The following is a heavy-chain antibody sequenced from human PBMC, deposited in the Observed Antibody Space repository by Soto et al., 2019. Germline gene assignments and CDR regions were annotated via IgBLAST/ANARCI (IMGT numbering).Heavy chain of an antibody. CDR2: INEDGTKK. J-gene: IGHJ3*02. V-gene: IGHV3-7*01. Sequence: EVQVVESGGGLVQPGGSLRISCAASGFTFNTYWITWVCQAPGKGLEWVANINEDGTKKNYVDSVEGRFTISRDNGKNTLSLHMTRLRPEDTAVDYWTRDVTPFESDNAYAAFDIWGQGTLVSVSS. CDR1: GFTFNTYW. CDR3: TRDVTPFESDNAYAAFDI. D-gene: IGHD2-2*01.